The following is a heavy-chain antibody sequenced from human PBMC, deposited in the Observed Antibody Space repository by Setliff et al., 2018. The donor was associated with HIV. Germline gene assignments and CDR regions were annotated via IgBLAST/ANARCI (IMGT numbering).Heavy chain of an antibody. V-gene: IGHV2-70*11. J-gene: IGHJ6*02. CDR2: IDWDDDK. Sequence: SGPTLVNPTQTLTLTCSFSGFSLRTGGVGVGWVRQPPGKALEWLARIDWDDDKYYSTSLRTRLTVSKDNSKNQVVLTMTNMGPVDTATYYCARIWFGESHYYGMDVWGQGTTVTVSS. D-gene: IGHD3-10*01. CDR1: GFSLRTGGVG. CDR3: ARIWFGESHYYGMDV.